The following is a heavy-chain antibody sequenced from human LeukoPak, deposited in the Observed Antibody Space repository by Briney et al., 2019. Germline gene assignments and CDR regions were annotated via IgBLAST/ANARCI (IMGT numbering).Heavy chain of an antibody. V-gene: IGHV3-13*04. D-gene: IGHD2-15*01. Sequence: GALRLSCAASGFTFSSYDMHWVRQATGKGLEWVSAIGTAGDTYYPGSVKGRFTISRENAKNSLYLQMNSLRAGDTAGYYCARGRQYCSGGSCSWYFDLWGRGTLVTVSS. CDR3: ARGRQYCSGGSCSWYFDL. CDR1: GFTFSSYD. J-gene: IGHJ2*01. CDR2: IGTAGDT.